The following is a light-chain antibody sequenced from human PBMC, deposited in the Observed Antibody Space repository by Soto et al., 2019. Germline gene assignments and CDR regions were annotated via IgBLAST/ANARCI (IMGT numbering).Light chain of an antibody. CDR1: QTVSSN. J-gene: IGKJ1*01. CDR2: GTS. V-gene: IGKV3-15*01. CDR3: HQYNFWPA. Sequence: VMTPYPATLSLAEGGRAALSCRASQTVSSNLAWYQQKPGQSPRLLIYGTSTRATGVPARFSGSGSGTEFTLSISSLQSEDFAVYYCHQYNFWPAFGQGTKV.